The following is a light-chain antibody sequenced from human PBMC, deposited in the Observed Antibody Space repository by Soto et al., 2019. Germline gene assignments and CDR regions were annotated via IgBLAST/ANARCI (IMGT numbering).Light chain of an antibody. Sequence: EIVLTQSPATLSLSPGERATLSCRASQTVYNYLVWYQQKPGQAPRLLIYGASNRATGIPAWFSGSGSGTDFTLTISSLEPEDFAVYYCQQRSYWPRTFGQGTKVEIK. CDR3: QQRSYWPRT. CDR1: QTVYNY. CDR2: GAS. V-gene: IGKV3-11*01. J-gene: IGKJ2*01.